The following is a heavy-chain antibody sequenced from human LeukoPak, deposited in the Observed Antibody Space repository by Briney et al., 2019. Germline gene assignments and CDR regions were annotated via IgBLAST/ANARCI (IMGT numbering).Heavy chain of an antibody. CDR1: GGSISSYY. D-gene: IGHD6-19*01. V-gene: IGHV4-59*01. CDR3: ARAGMAVAGVSAFDI. Sequence: PSETLSLTCTVSGGSISSYYWSWIRQPPGKGLEWIGYLHYSGSANYNPSLKSRVTISVDTSKNQFSLKLSSVTAADTAVYYCARAGMAVAGVSAFDIWGQGTMVTVSS. CDR2: LHYSGSA. J-gene: IGHJ3*02.